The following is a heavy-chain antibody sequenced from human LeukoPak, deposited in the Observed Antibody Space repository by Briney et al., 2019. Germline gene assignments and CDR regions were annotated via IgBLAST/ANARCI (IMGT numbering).Heavy chain of an antibody. J-gene: IGHJ5*02. CDR1: GYSISSGYY. V-gene: IGHV4-38-2*02. D-gene: IGHD2-21*01. Sequence: PSETLSLTCTVSGYSISSGYYWGWIRQPPGKGLEWIGSISHSGSTYYNPSLKSRVTISVDTSKNQFSLKLSSVAAADTAVYYCARDSILLADPWGQGTLVTVSS. CDR2: ISHSGST. CDR3: ARDSILLADP.